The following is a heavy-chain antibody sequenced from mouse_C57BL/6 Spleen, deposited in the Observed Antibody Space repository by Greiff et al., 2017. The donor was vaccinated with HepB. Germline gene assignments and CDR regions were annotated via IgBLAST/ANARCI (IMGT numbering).Heavy chain of an antibody. CDR3: TRYDGYYYYAMDY. Sequence: QVQLQQSGAELVRPGASVTLSCKASGYTFTDYEMHWVKQTPVHGLEWIGAIDPETGGTAYNQKFKGKAILTADKSSSTAYMLLRSLTSEDSAVYYCTRYDGYYYYAMDYWGQGTSVTVSS. D-gene: IGHD2-3*01. CDR1: GYTFTDYE. CDR2: IDPETGGT. J-gene: IGHJ4*01. V-gene: IGHV1-15*01.